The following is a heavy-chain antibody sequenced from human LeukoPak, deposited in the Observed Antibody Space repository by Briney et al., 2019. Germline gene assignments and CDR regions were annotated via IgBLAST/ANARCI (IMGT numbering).Heavy chain of an antibody. Sequence: ASVKVSCKASGGTFSSYAISWVRQAPGQGLEWMGGIIPIFGTANYAQKFQGRVTITADKSTSTAYMELSSLRSEDTAVYYCARESGIQLWLRQNAFDIWGQGTMVTVSS. CDR1: GGTFSSYA. D-gene: IGHD5-18*01. CDR2: IIPIFGTA. J-gene: IGHJ3*02. V-gene: IGHV1-69*06. CDR3: ARESGIQLWLRQNAFDI.